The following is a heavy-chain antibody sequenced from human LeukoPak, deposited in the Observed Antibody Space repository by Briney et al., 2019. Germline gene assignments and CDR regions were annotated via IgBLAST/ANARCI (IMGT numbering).Heavy chain of an antibody. CDR3: ARDLNWETY. J-gene: IGHJ4*02. V-gene: IGHV3-7*01. D-gene: IGHD1-26*01. CDR2: IKPDGSEN. Sequence: GGSLRLSCAASGFIFNHYWMTWVRHTPGKGLECVASIKPDGSENYYVDSVKGRFTISRDNAKNSLYLQMNSLRVEDAAVYYWARDLNWETYWGQGTLVTVSS. CDR1: GFIFNHYW.